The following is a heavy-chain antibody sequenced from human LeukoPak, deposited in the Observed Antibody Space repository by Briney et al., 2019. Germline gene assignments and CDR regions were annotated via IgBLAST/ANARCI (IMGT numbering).Heavy chain of an antibody. D-gene: IGHD1-1*01. V-gene: IGHV3-30*04. Sequence: QPGRSLRLACAASGFTFSSYAMHWVRQAPGKGLEWVAVISYDGSNKYYADSVKGRFTISRDNSKNTPYLQMNSLRAEDTAVYYCARGEREYDYWGQGTLVTVSS. CDR3: ARGEREYDY. CDR1: GFTFSSYA. J-gene: IGHJ4*02. CDR2: ISYDGSNK.